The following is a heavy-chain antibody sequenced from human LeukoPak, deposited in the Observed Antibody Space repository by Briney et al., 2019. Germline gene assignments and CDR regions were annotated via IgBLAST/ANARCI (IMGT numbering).Heavy chain of an antibody. CDR2: ISGGSSTI. CDR3: ARVSGSCSSTSCPRGAFDI. CDR1: RFTFSSYT. D-gene: IGHD2-2*01. Sequence: PGGSLRLSCAASRFTFSSYTMNWVREAPGKGLEWVSYISGGSSTIYYADSVKGRFTISRDNAKNSVYLQMNSLRAEDTAVYYCARVSGSCSSTSCPRGAFDIWGRGTLVTVSS. V-gene: IGHV3-48*01. J-gene: IGHJ3*02.